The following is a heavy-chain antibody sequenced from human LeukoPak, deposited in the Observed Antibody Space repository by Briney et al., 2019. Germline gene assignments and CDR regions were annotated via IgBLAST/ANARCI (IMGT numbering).Heavy chain of an antibody. V-gene: IGHV1-8*01. D-gene: IGHD3-22*01. CDR1: GYMFTNYD. CDR2: MKPDSGAT. J-gene: IGHJ5*02. CDR3: ARTYYDGSRNPNWFDP. Sequence: GASVKVSCKASGYMFTNYDINWVRQAAGQGLEWMGWMKPDSGATGYAEKFRGRVTLTSDTSTSTAYMELSGLRSEDTAVYFCARTYYDGSRNPNWFDPWGQGTLVTVSS.